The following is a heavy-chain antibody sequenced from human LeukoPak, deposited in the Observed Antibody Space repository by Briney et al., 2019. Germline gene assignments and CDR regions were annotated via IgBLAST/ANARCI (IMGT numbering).Heavy chain of an antibody. CDR1: GFTFSSYG. V-gene: IGHV3-33*01. D-gene: IGHD1-14*01. CDR2: IWYDGSNK. CDR3: AREGRDSTTHPGTYDY. Sequence: GGSLRLSCAASGFTFSSYGMHWVRQAPGKWLEWVAVIWYDGSNKYYADSVKGRFTISRDNSKNTLYLQMNSLRAEDTAVYYCAREGRDSTTHPGTYDYWGQGTLVTVSS. J-gene: IGHJ4*02.